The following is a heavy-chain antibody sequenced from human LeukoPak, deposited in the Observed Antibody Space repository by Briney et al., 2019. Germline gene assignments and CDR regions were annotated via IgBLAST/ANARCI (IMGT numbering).Heavy chain of an antibody. CDR2: ISGSGGST. V-gene: IGHV3-23*01. CDR1: GFTFSSYA. CDR3: AKGAVWSEVVPNWFDP. J-gene: IGHJ5*02. D-gene: IGHD3-22*01. Sequence: GGSLRLSCAASGFTFSSYAMSWVRQAPGKGLEWVSAISGSGGSTYYADSVKGRFTISRDNAKNSLYLQMNSLRAEGTALYYCAKGAVWSEVVPNWFDPWGQGTLVTVSS.